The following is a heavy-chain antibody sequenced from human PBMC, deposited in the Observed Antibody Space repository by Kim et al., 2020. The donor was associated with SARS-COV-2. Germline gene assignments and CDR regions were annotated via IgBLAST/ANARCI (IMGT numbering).Heavy chain of an antibody. V-gene: IGHV3-7*01. Sequence: YVDSVKGRFTISRDNAKNSLYLQMNSLRAEDTAVYYCAASLWFGISAFDYWGQGTLVTVSS. J-gene: IGHJ4*02. CDR3: AASLWFGISAFDY. D-gene: IGHD3-10*01.